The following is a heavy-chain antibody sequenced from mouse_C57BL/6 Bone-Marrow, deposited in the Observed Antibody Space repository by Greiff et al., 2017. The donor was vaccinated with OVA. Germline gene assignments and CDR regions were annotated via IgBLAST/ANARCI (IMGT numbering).Heavy chain of an antibody. D-gene: IGHD1-1*01. CDR3: AREGIYYGSSPWYFDV. J-gene: IGHJ1*03. V-gene: IGHV1-81*01. Sequence: VMLVESGAELARPGASVKLSCKASGYTFTSYGISWVKQRTGQGLEWIGEIYPRSGNTYYNEKFKGKATLTADKSSSTAYMELRSLTSEDSAVYFCAREGIYYGSSPWYFDVWGTGTTVTVSS. CDR2: IYPRSGNT. CDR1: GYTFTSYG.